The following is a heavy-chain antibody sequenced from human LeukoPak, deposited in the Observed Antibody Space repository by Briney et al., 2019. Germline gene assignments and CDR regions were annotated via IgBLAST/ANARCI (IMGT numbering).Heavy chain of an antibody. CDR2: INHSGST. J-gene: IGHJ4*02. D-gene: IGHD6-19*01. V-gene: IGHV4-34*01. Sequence: SETLSLTCAVYGGSFSGYYWSWIRQPPGKGLEWIGEINHSGSTNYNPSLKSRVTISVDTSKNQFSLKLSSVTAADTAVYYCARHTGYSSGWYLNMIDYWGQGALVTVSS. CDR1: GGSFSGYY. CDR3: ARHTGYSSGWYLNMIDY.